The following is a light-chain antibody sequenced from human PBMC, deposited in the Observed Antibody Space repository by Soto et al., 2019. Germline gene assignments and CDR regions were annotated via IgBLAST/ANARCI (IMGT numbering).Light chain of an antibody. CDR2: WAS. CDR3: QQYYSTPYT. J-gene: IGKJ2*01. CDR1: QSLLYRSNNENY. V-gene: IGKV4-1*01. Sequence: DIALTQSPDSLAVSLGERATINCKSSQSLLYRSNNENYLAWYQQKPGQPPNLLIYWASTGESGVPDRFYGSGSGTDFTLTISSLQADDVAVYYCQQYYSTPYTFGQGTRLEIK.